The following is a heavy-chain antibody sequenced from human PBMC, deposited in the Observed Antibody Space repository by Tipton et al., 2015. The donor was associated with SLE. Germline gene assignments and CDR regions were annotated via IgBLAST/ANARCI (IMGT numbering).Heavy chain of an antibody. CDR1: GFTFSSTW. V-gene: IGHV3-15*01. CDR3: ATSSNWYGVTDY. Sequence: SLRLSCAASGFTFSSTWMNWVRQAPGKGLEWVGRTKSKTDGGTTDYAAPVKGRFTISRDDSKNTLYLQMNSLRTEDTAVYYCATSSNWYGVTDYWGRGTLVTVSS. CDR2: TKSKTDGGTT. D-gene: IGHD1-20*01. J-gene: IGHJ4*02.